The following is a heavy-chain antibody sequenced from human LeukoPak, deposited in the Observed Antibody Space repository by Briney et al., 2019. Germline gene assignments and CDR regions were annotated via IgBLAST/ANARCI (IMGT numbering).Heavy chain of an antibody. CDR2: ISGSGAST. V-gene: IGHV3-23*01. Sequence: GGSLRLSCAASGFTFGSYAMSWVRQAPGKGLKWVSTISGSGASTYYADSVKGRFTISRDNSKNTLYLQTNSLRAEDTAVYYCAKDPGRYYDSSGYYHDYWGQGTLVTVSS. CDR1: GFTFGSYA. CDR3: AKDPGRYYDSSGYYHDY. D-gene: IGHD3-22*01. J-gene: IGHJ4*02.